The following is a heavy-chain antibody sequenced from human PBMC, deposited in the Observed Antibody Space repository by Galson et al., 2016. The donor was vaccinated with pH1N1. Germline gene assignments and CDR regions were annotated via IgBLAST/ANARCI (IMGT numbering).Heavy chain of an antibody. CDR3: ARESLEWLIISGHRVELNWFDS. V-gene: IGHV4-61*02. CDR1: GGPISSDSDY. D-gene: IGHD3-3*01. J-gene: IGHJ5*01. CDR2: VSGTGTT. Sequence: TLSLTCTVSGGPISSDSDYWTWIRQPAGKGLEWIGRVSGTGTTNYNPSLKSRVTISIDTSKNQFSLKMASVTAADTAVYFCARESLEWLIISGHRVELNWFDSWGQGTLVTVSS.